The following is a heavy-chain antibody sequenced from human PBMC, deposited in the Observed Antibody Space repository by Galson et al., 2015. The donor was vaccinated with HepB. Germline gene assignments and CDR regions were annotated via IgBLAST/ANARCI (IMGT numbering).Heavy chain of an antibody. Sequence: SVKVSCKASGYTFTSYGISWVRQAPGQGLEWMGWISAYNGNTNYAQKLQGRVTMTTDTSTSTAYMELRSLRSDDTAVYHCARDPLRRSGSLRGWFDPWGQGTLVTVSS. CDR1: GYTFTSYG. CDR3: ARDPLRRSGSLRGWFDP. J-gene: IGHJ5*02. V-gene: IGHV1-18*01. D-gene: IGHD1-26*01. CDR2: ISAYNGNT.